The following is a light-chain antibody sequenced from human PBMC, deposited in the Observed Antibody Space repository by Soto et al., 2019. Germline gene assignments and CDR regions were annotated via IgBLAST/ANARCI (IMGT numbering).Light chain of an antibody. CDR3: CSYAGTSLWV. CDR2: GVS. J-gene: IGLJ3*02. V-gene: IGLV2-11*01. Sequence: QSALTQPRSVSGSPGQSVTISCTGTSSDVGGYNYVSWYQQHPGKAPKLVIYGVSKRPSGVPDRFSGSKSGNTASLTISGLQAEDEADYYCCSYAGTSLWVFGGGTQLTVL. CDR1: SSDVGGYNY.